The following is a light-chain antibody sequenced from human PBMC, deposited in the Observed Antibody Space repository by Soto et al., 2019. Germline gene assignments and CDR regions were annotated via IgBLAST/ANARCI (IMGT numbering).Light chain of an antibody. CDR1: QSISSY. V-gene: IGKV1-6*01. CDR2: AAS. J-gene: IGKJ4*01. Sequence: QMTQSPSSLSASVGDRVTITCRASQSISSYLNWYQQKPGKAPKLLIYAASSLQSGVPSRFSGSGSGTDFTLTISSLQPEDFATYYCLQDYNYPLTFGGGTKGDIK. CDR3: LQDYNYPLT.